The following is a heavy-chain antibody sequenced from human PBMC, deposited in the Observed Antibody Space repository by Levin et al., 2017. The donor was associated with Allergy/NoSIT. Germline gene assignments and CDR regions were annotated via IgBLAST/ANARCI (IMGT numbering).Heavy chain of an antibody. CDR2: ISGSGTTI. CDR1: GFTFSDYY. Sequence: GGSLRLSCAASGFTFSDYYMSWIRQAPGKGLEWVSYISGSGTTIYYADSVKGRFTISRDNAKNSLHLQMNSLRAEDTAVYYCARSGVTTVTTGLDYWGQGTLVTVSS. D-gene: IGHD4-17*01. V-gene: IGHV3-11*01. J-gene: IGHJ4*02. CDR3: ARSGVTTVTTGLDY.